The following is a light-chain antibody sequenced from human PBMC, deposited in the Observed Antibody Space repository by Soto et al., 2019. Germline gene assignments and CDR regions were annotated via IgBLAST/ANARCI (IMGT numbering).Light chain of an antibody. V-gene: IGKV3-11*01. Sequence: EIVLTQSPATLSLSPGERATLSCRASQSVSSYLAWYQQKPGQAPRLFIYDASNRATGIPARFSGSGSGTDFTLTISSLEPEDFAVYYCQQRSNWPPLFGPGTKVDIK. CDR2: DAS. CDR1: QSVSSY. J-gene: IGKJ3*01. CDR3: QQRSNWPPL.